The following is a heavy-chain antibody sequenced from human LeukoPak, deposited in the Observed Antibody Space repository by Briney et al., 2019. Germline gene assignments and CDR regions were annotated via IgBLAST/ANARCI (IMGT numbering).Heavy chain of an antibody. Sequence: PGRSLRLSCAASGFTFSSYGMHWVRQAPGTALEWVAVIWYDGSNKYYADSVKGRFTISRDNSKNTLYLQMNSLRAEDTAVYYCARFGYGDYLHFDYWGQGTLVTVSS. CDR2: IWYDGSNK. CDR1: GFTFSSYG. V-gene: IGHV3-33*01. CDR3: ARFGYGDYLHFDY. J-gene: IGHJ4*02. D-gene: IGHD4-17*01.